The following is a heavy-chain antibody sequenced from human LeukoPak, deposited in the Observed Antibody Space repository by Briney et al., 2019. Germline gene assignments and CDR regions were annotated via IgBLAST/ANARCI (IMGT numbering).Heavy chain of an antibody. D-gene: IGHD3-22*01. V-gene: IGHV3-7*01. CDR3: ATDLNGDSVG. J-gene: IGHJ4*02. CDR2: IKPDGSTK. Sequence: PGGSLRHSCATSGFSFSGTWMTWVRQAPGKGLECVANIKPDGSTKYYIDSVKGRFTVSRDNAKKSLYLQMNSLRVEDTAIYYCATDLNGDSVGWGQGTLVTVSS. CDR1: GFSFSGTW.